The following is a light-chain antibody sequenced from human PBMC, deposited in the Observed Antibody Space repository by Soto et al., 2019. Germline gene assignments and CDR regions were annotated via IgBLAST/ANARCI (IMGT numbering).Light chain of an antibody. J-gene: IGKJ5*01. Sequence: AIQMTQSPSSLSASVGDRVTITCRASQGIRNDLGWYQQKPGKAPKLLIYAASSLQSGVPSRFSGSGSGTDFTLTISSLQPEDFAVYSCQQYGNSLITFGLGTRLEIK. V-gene: IGKV1-6*01. CDR1: QGIRND. CDR2: AAS. CDR3: QQYGNSLIT.